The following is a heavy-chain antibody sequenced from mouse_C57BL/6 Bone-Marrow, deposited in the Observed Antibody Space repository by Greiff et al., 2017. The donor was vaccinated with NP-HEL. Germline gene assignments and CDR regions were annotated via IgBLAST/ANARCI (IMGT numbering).Heavy chain of an antibody. Sequence: VKLPQSGPGLVQPSQSLSITCTVSGFSLTSYGVHWVRQSPGKGLEWLGVIWSGGSTDYNAAFISRLSISKDNSKSQVFFKMNSLQADDTAIYYCASPLYYDPAWFAYWGQGTLVTVSA. CDR3: ASPLYYDPAWFAY. CDR2: IWSGGST. CDR1: GFSLTSYG. V-gene: IGHV2-2*01. J-gene: IGHJ3*01. D-gene: IGHD2-4*01.